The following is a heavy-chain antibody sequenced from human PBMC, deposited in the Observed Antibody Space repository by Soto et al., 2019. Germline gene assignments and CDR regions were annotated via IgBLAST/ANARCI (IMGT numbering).Heavy chain of an antibody. CDR2: IYHSGST. CDR3: ARDVLRFLEWLPEA. Sequence: WETLSLTCAVSGGSISSSNWWSWVRQPPGKGLEWIGEIYHSGSTNYNPSLKSRVTISVDKSKNQFSLKLSSVTAADTAVYYCARDVLRFLEWLPEAWGQGTLVTVSS. J-gene: IGHJ5*02. CDR1: GGSISSSNW. V-gene: IGHV4-4*02. D-gene: IGHD3-3*01.